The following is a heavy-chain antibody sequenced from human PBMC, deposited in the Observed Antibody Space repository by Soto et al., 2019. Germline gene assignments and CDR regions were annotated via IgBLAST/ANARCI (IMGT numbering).Heavy chain of an antibody. D-gene: IGHD6-19*01. CDR2: IKQDGGEE. J-gene: IGHJ6*02. CDR3: TRGIRGSSGWSYYYGMDV. Sequence: EVQLVESGGGLVQPGGSLRLSCGASGFTFSNYWMNWVRQAPGKGLEWVANIKQDGGEEYYVDSVKGRFTISRDNAKNSLYLQMTSLRAEDTAVYYCTRGIRGSSGWSYYYGMDVWGQGTTVTVSS. V-gene: IGHV3-7*03. CDR1: GFTFSNYW.